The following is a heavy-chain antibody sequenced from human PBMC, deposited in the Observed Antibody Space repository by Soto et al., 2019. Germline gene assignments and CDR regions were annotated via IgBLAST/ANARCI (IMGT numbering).Heavy chain of an antibody. J-gene: IGHJ4*02. CDR2: IWYDGSNK. V-gene: IGHV3-33*01. Sequence: QPGGSLRLSCAASGFNFSNYGMHWVRQAPGKGLEWVAVIWYDGSNKYYADSVKGRFTISRDNSKNSLYLQMNSLRADDTAVYYCAANFDFWGQGTLVTVSS. CDR3: AANFDF. CDR1: GFNFSNYG.